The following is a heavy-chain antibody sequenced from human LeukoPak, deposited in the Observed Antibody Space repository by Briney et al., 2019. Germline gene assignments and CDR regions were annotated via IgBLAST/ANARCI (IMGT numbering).Heavy chain of an antibody. V-gene: IGHV4-61*02. CDR1: GGSISSGSYY. D-gene: IGHD7-27*01. CDR3: ARGGTWGWWFDP. CDR2: IYTSGST. J-gene: IGHJ5*02. Sequence: PSETLSLTCTVSGGSISSGSYYWSWIRQPAGKGLEWIGRIYTSGSTNYNPSLKSRVTISVDTSQNQFSLKLSSVTAADTAVYYCARGGTWGWWFDPWGQGTLVTVSS.